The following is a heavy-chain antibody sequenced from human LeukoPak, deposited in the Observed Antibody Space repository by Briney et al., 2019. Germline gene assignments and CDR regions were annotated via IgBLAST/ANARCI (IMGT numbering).Heavy chain of an antibody. CDR3: ARDVLLVPRWFDP. D-gene: IGHD6-13*01. J-gene: IGHJ5*02. V-gene: IGHV1-18*01. Sequence: ASVKVSCKASTYTFTSYGISWVRQAPGQGLEWMGWISAYNGNTNYAQKFQGRVTMTTDTSTSTAYMELRSLRPDDTAVYYCARDVLLVPRWFDPWGQGTLVTVSS. CDR1: TYTFTSYG. CDR2: ISAYNGNT.